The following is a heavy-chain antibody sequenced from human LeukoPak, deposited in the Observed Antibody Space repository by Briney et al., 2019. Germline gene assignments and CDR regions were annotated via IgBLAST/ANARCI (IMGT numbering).Heavy chain of an antibody. Sequence: GGSLRLSCAASGFTFSSYSMNWVRQAPGKGLEWVSSISSSSSYIYYADSVKGRFTISRDNSKNTLYLQMNSLRAEDTAVYYCASQTLSGYGNYWGQGTLVTVSS. CDR3: ASQTLSGYGNY. V-gene: IGHV3-21*04. CDR2: ISSSSSYI. J-gene: IGHJ4*02. CDR1: GFTFSSYS. D-gene: IGHD6-25*01.